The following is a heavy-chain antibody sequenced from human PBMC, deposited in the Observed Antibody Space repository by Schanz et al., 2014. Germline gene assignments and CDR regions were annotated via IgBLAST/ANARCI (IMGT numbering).Heavy chain of an antibody. J-gene: IGHJ4*02. D-gene: IGHD1-20*01. CDR3: AKGQITGTTGYFDG. CDR1: GFTFSGYS. CDR2: ITRSSSYI. V-gene: IGHV3-21*04. Sequence: EVQVVESGGGFVQPGGSLRLSCAASGFTFSGYSMNWVRQAPGKGLEWVSSITRSSSYIYYADSVKGRFTISRDNAKNSLYLQMNSLRAEDTAFYYCAKGQITGTTGYFDGWGQGTLVTVSS.